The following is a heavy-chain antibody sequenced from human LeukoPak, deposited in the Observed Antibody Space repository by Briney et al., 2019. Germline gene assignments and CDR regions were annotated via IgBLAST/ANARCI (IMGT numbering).Heavy chain of an antibody. Sequence: GGSLRLSCAASGFTFSSYSMNWVRQAPGKGLEWVSSISSSSSYIYYADSVKGRFTISRDNAKNSLYLQMNSLRAEDTAVYYCARGGKRYCSSTSCYLDYWGQGTLVTVSS. CDR1: GFTFSSYS. J-gene: IGHJ4*02. CDR3: ARGGKRYCSSTSCYLDY. D-gene: IGHD2-2*01. V-gene: IGHV3-21*01. CDR2: ISSSSSYI.